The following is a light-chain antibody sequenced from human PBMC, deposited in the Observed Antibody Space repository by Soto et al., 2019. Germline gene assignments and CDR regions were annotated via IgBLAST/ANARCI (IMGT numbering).Light chain of an antibody. CDR2: GAS. CDR1: QSVSNN. V-gene: IGKV3-15*01. Sequence: EILMTQSPATLSVSPGERATLSCRASQSVSNNLAWYQQKPGQAPRLLIYGASTRATGIPARFSGSGSGTEFTLTISSLQSEDFAVYYCQQYDTFGQGTKLEI. CDR3: QQYDT. J-gene: IGKJ2*01.